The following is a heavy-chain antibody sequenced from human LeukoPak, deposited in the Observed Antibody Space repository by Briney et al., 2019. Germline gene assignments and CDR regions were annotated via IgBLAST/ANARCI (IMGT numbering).Heavy chain of an antibody. D-gene: IGHD3-16*01. CDR3: ARLLTSGSNIRDWFDP. Sequence: GESLKISCKGSGYSFTNYWIGWVRQLPGKGLEWMGIIYPGGSDTRYNPSFQGQVTLSADKSISTAYLQWSNLKASDTAMYYCARLLTSGSNIRDWFDPWGQGTLVTVSS. J-gene: IGHJ5*02. CDR2: IYPGGSDT. V-gene: IGHV5-51*01. CDR1: GYSFTNYW.